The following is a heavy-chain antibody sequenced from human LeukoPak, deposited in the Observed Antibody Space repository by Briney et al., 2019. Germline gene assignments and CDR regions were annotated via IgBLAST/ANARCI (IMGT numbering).Heavy chain of an antibody. CDR1: GFPLSTSG. CDR2: VSFDGIKK. V-gene: IGHV3-30*02. Sequence: GGPLTLFCAASGFPLSTSGMHWVRQAPVKGLECVAYVSFDGIKKFYADSVRGRFTISRDNSKNTLYLQLNSLRPDDTAVYYCAKDRPHSSGWGTPADFWGQGTLVTVSS. J-gene: IGHJ4*02. CDR3: AKDRPHSSGWGTPADF. D-gene: IGHD3-22*01.